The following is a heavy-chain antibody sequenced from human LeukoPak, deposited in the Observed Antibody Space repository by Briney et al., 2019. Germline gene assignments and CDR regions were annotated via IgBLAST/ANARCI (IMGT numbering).Heavy chain of an antibody. CDR3: ARDWGSYDSSSP. V-gene: IGHV3-74*01. D-gene: IGHD3-22*01. CDR1: GFTFSSYW. CDR2: INSDGRST. Sequence: GGSLRLSCAASGFTFSSYWMHWVRQAPGKGLVGVSRINSDGRSTNYADSVKGRFTISRDNAKNTLYLQMNSLRAEDTAVYYCARDWGSYDSSSPWGQGTLVTVSS. J-gene: IGHJ5*02.